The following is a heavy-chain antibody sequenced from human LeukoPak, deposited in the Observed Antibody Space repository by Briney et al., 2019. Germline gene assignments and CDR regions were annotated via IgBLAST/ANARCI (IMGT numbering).Heavy chain of an antibody. CDR1: GGSISSGSYY. CDR2: IYTSGST. V-gene: IGHV4-61*02. J-gene: IGHJ4*02. D-gene: IGHD6-19*01. CDR3: ARLSNSGWANFDY. Sequence: PSQTLSLTCTVSGGSISSGSYYWSWIRQPAGKGLEWIGRIYTSGSTNYNPSLKSRVTISVDTSKNQFSLKLSSVTAADTAVYYCARLSNSGWANFDYWGQGTLVTVSS.